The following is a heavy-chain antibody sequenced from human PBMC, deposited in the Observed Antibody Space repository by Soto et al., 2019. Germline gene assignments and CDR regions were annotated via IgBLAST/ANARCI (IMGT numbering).Heavy chain of an antibody. V-gene: IGHV4-30-2*01. CDR3: ARVAELTRFDP. CDR2: IYHSGST. CDR1: GGSISSGGYS. J-gene: IGHJ5*02. D-gene: IGHD1-26*01. Sequence: SETLSLTCAVSGGSISSGGYSWSWIRQPPGKGLEWIGYIYHSGSTYYNPSLKGRVTISVDRSKNQFSLKLSSVTVADTAVYYCARVAELTRFDPWGQGTLVTVSS.